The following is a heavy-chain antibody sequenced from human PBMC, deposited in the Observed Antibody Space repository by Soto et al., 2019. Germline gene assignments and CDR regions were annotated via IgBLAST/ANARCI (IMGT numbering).Heavy chain of an antibody. D-gene: IGHD1-1*01. CDR2: ISAYNGNT. CDR1: GYTFTSYG. CDR3: GRDFGNSADYYYYMDV. V-gene: IGHV1-18*01. Sequence: QVQLVQSGAEVKKPGASVKVSCKASGYTFTSYGISWVRQAPGQGLEWMGWISAYNGNTNYAQELQGRVNMTTDTSTSTAYREPRSQRSDDTAVYYCGRDFGNSADYYYYMDVWGKGTTVTFSS. J-gene: IGHJ6*03.